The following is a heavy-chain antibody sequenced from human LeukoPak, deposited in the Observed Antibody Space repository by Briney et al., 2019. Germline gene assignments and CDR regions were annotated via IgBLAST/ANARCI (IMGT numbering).Heavy chain of an antibody. Sequence: ASVKVSCKASVYTFTGYYMHWVRQAPRQGLEWMGWINPNSGGTNYAQKFQGRVTMTWDTSISTAYMELSRLRSDDTAVYYCARSDSGSYYLLGYWGQGTLVTVSS. CDR3: ARSDSGSYYLLGY. CDR1: VYTFTGYY. D-gene: IGHD1-26*01. J-gene: IGHJ4*02. V-gene: IGHV1-2*02. CDR2: INPNSGGT.